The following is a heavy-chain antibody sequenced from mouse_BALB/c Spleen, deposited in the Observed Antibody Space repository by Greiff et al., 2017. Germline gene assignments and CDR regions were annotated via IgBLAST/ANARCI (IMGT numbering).Heavy chain of an antibody. V-gene: IGHV1S81*02. CDR3: ARVATMFTANREGVRYDY. Sequence: VQLQQSGAELVKPGASVKLSCKASGYTFTSYWMHWVKQRPGQGLEWIGEINPSNGRTNYNEKFKSKATLTVDKSSSTAYMQLSSLTSEDSAVYYCARVATMFTANREGVRYDYWGQGTSVTVSS. CDR2: INPSNGRT. D-gene: IGHD2-2*01. CDR1: GYTFTSYW. J-gene: IGHJ4*01.